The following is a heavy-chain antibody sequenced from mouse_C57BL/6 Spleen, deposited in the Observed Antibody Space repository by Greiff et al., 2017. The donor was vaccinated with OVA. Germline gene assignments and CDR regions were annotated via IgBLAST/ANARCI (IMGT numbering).Heavy chain of an antibody. CDR1: GFTFSDYG. D-gene: IGHD2-10*01. Sequence: DVHLVESGGGLVKPGGSLKLSCAASGFTFSDYGMHWVRQAPEKGLEWVAYISSGSSTIYYADTVKGRFTISRDNAKNTLFLQMTSLRSEDTAIYYCARTYYGNYYYYAMDYWGQGTSVTVSS. CDR3: ARTYYGNYYYYAMDY. V-gene: IGHV5-17*01. J-gene: IGHJ4*01. CDR2: ISSGSSTI.